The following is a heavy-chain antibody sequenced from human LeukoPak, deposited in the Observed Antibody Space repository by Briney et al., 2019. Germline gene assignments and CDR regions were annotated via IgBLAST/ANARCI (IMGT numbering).Heavy chain of an antibody. V-gene: IGHV5-51*01. CDR3: ARLAARVESFDY. CDR1: GHSFTSYW. Sequence: GESLKISCKVSGHSFTSYWIAWVRQMPGKGLEWMGIIYPGDSDTRYSPSFQGQVTISADKSLSTAYLQWSSLKASDTAMYYCARLAARVESFDYWGQGTLVTVSS. J-gene: IGHJ4*02. CDR2: IYPGDSDT. D-gene: IGHD6-6*01.